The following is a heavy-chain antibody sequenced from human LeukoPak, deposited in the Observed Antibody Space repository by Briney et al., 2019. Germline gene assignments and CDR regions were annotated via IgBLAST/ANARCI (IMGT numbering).Heavy chain of an antibody. D-gene: IGHD2-2*01. J-gene: IGHJ5*02. CDR1: GFTFSSYS. Sequence: PGGSLRLSCAASGFTFSSYSMNWVRQAPGKGLEWVSSISSSSSYIYYADSVKGQFTISRDNAKNSLYLQMNSLRAEDTAVYYCARGHCSSTSCYGWFDPWGQGTLVTVSS. V-gene: IGHV3-21*01. CDR2: ISSSSSYI. CDR3: ARGHCSSTSCYGWFDP.